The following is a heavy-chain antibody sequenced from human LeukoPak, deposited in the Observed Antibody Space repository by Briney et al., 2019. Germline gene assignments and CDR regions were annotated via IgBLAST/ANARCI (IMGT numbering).Heavy chain of an antibody. CDR2: IWYDGSNK. CDR3: ARDERGYYYDSSGYYGAYYYGMDV. CDR1: GFTFSSYG. J-gene: IGHJ6*02. Sequence: PGRSLRLSCAASGFTFSSYGMHWVRQAPGKGLEWVAVIWYDGSNKYYADSVKGRFTISRDNSKNTLYLQMNSLRAEDTAVYYCARDERGYYYDSSGYYGAYYYGMDVWGQGTTVTVSS. V-gene: IGHV3-33*01. D-gene: IGHD3-22*01.